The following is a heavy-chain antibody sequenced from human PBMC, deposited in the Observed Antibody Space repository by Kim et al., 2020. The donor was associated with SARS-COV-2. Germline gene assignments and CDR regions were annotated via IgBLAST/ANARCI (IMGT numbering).Heavy chain of an antibody. J-gene: IGHJ6*02. CDR3: ARSGTVTPYYYYGMDV. V-gene: IGHV4-59*13. Sequence: SETLSLTCTVSGGSISSYYWSWIRQPPGKGLEWIGYIYYSGSTNYNPSLKSRVTISVDTSKNQFSLKLSSVTAADTAVYYCARSGTVTPYYYYGMDVWGQGTTVTVSS. CDR1: GGSISSYY. D-gene: IGHD4-17*01. CDR2: IYYSGST.